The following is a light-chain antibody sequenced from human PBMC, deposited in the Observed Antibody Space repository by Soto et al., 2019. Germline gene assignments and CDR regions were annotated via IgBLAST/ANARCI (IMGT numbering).Light chain of an antibody. V-gene: IGLV2-11*01. Sequence: QSVLTQPRSVSGSPGQSVTISCTGTSSDVGGYNYVSWYQQHPGKAPKLMIYDVSKRPSGVPDRFSGSKSGNTASLTISGLQAKDEADYYCSSYTSSSTLEVFGTGTKVTVL. J-gene: IGLJ1*01. CDR3: SSYTSSSTLEV. CDR2: DVS. CDR1: SSDVGGYNY.